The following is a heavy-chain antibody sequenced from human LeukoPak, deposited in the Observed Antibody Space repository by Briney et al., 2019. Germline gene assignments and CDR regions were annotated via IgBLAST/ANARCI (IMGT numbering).Heavy chain of an antibody. CDR1: GGSISSGSYY. CDR3: ARDVVVPAFDAFDI. V-gene: IGHV4-61*02. J-gene: IGHJ3*02. Sequence: SETLSLTCTVSGGSISSGSYYWSWIRQPAGKGLEWIGRIYTSGSTNYNPSLKSRVTISVDTSKNQFSLKLSSVTAADTAVYYCARDVVVPAFDAFDIWGQGTMVTVSS. CDR2: IYTSGST. D-gene: IGHD2-2*01.